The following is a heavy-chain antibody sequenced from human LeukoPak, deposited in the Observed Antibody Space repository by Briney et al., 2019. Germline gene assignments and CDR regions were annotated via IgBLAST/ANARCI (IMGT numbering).Heavy chain of an antibody. CDR3: ANLITIFGVGAGG. Sequence: PGGSLRLSCAASGFTFSSYSMNWVRQAPGKGLEWVSYISSSSSGTIYYADSVKGRFTISRDNAKNSLYLQMNSLRAEDTAVYYCANLITIFGVGAGGWGQGTLVTVSS. D-gene: IGHD3-3*01. V-gene: IGHV3-48*01. J-gene: IGHJ4*02. CDR2: ISSSSSGTI. CDR1: GFTFSSYS.